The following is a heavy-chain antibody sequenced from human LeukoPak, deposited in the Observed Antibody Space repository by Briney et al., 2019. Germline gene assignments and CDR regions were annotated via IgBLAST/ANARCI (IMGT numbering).Heavy chain of an antibody. CDR2: IKSDGSEI. D-gene: IGHD6-13*01. Sequence: GGSLRLSCAASGFTFSSYWMHWVRQAPGKGLVSVSHIKSDGSEINYADSVKGRFTISRDDSKNTLYLQMNSLRSEDTAVYYCARGPREQPFDYWGQGTLVTVSS. CDR3: ARGPREQPFDY. CDR1: GFTFSSYW. V-gene: IGHV3-74*01. J-gene: IGHJ4*02.